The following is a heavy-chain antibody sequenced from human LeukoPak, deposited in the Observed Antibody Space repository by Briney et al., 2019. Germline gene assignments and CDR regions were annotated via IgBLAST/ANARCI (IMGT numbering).Heavy chain of an antibody. Sequence: PSETLSLTCTVSGGSISSSSYYWGWIRQPPGKGLEWIGSIYYSGSTYYNPSLKSRVTISVDTSKNQFFLKLSSVTAADTAVYYCARHSLYYDFWSGYYLSRWFDPWGQGTLVTVSS. CDR2: IYYSGST. CDR1: GGSISSSSYY. D-gene: IGHD3-3*01. J-gene: IGHJ5*02. CDR3: ARHSLYYDFWSGYYLSRWFDP. V-gene: IGHV4-39*01.